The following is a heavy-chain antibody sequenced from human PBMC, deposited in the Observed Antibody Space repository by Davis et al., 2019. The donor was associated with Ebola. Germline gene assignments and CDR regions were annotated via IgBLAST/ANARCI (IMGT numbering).Heavy chain of an antibody. V-gene: IGHV3-23*01. J-gene: IGHJ3*02. Sequence: GESLKISCAASGFIFSSYVMSWVRQAPGKGLEWVSTLGTSADTYYADSVKGRFTISRDNSKNIAYMQMNSLRPEDTAVYYCARDNILGGYAFDIWGQGTMVTVSS. D-gene: IGHD2-8*02. CDR2: LGTSADT. CDR3: ARDNILGGYAFDI. CDR1: GFIFSSYV.